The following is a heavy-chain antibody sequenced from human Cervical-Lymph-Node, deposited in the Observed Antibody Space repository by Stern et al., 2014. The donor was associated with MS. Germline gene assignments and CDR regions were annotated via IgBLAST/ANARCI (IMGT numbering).Heavy chain of an antibody. CDR3: AGYYYYGMDV. J-gene: IGHJ6*02. CDR1: GYTSTNYG. V-gene: IGHV1-18*04. Sequence: QMQLVQSGAEVKKPGATVKVSCKASGYTSTNYGISWVRQAPGQGLEWMGWINAYTGTKNYAHKFQGRVTMTTDTSTSTAYMDLRSLRSDDTAVYYCAGYYYYGMDVWGQGTTVTVSS. CDR2: INAYTGTK.